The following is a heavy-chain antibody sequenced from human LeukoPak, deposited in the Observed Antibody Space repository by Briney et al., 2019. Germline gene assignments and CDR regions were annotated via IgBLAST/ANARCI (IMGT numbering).Heavy chain of an antibody. D-gene: IGHD3-10*01. CDR2: IYYSGST. Sequence: SSETLSLTCTVSGGSISRSYWSWIRQPPGKGLEWIGHIYYSGSTDYNPSLKSRVTMSVDTPKNQFSLKLSSVTAADTAVYYCARQVEQELLYWFDPWGQGTLVTVSS. J-gene: IGHJ5*02. CDR1: GGSISRSY. CDR3: ARQVEQELLYWFDP. V-gene: IGHV4-59*08.